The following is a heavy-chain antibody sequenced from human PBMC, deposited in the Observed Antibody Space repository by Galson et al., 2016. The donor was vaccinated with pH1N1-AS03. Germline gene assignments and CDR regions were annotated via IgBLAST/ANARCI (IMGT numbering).Heavy chain of an antibody. CDR3: AHRQIRMTVTEVHGCDI. D-gene: IGHD2-21*02. Sequence: PALVKPTQTLTLTCTFSGFSLTTNGVGVGWIRQPPGKALEWLALIYGNDDKRYSPSLRRRGPFTKDTTKNQAVLTMSNMDPADTATYYCAHRQIRMTVTEVHGCDIWGQGTMVTVSS. CDR2: IYGNDDK. CDR1: GFSLTTNGVG. V-gene: IGHV2-5*01. J-gene: IGHJ3*02.